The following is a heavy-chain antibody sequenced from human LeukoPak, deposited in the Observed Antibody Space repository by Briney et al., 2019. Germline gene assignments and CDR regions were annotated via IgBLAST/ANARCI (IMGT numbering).Heavy chain of an antibody. Sequence: GGSLRLSCAASGFTFSSYSMNWVRQAPGKGLEWVSSISSSSSYIYYADSVKGRFTNSRDNAKNSLYLQMNSLRAEDTAVYYCARDMACSSTSCYTNDFDYWGQGTLVTVSS. D-gene: IGHD2-2*02. CDR1: GFTFSSYS. V-gene: IGHV3-21*01. CDR2: ISSSSSYI. J-gene: IGHJ4*02. CDR3: ARDMACSSTSCYTNDFDY.